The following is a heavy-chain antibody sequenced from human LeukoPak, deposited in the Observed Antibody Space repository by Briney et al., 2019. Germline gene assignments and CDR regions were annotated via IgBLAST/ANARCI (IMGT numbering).Heavy chain of an antibody. V-gene: IGHV3-74*03. CDR2: INSDGSST. J-gene: IGHJ4*02. CDR3: TRDVSQSSSWYGEFDY. D-gene: IGHD6-13*01. CDR1: GFGFSNHW. Sequence: GGSLRLSCAASGFGFSNHWMHWVRQVPGKGLVWVSRINSDGSSTTYADSVKGRFTISRDNAKNTLYLQMNSLRDEDTAVYYCTRDVSQSSSWYGEFDYWGQGTQVTVSS.